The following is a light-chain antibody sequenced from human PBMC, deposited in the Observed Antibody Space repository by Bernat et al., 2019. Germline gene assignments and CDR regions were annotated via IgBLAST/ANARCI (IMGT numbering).Light chain of an antibody. CDR1: SSNIGTNT. Sequence: SVLTQPPSASGTPGQRVTISCSGSSSNIGTNTVNWYQQLPGTAPKVLIYRDNQRPSGVPDRFSGSKSGTSASLAISGLQSEDEADYYCAAWDDSLTGWLFGGGTKLTVL. CDR2: RDN. V-gene: IGLV1-44*01. CDR3: AAWDDSLTGWL. J-gene: IGLJ3*02.